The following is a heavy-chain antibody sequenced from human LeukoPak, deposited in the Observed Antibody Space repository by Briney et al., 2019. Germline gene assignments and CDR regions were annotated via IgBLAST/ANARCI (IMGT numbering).Heavy chain of an antibody. V-gene: IGHV1-69*01. D-gene: IGHD6-19*01. CDR3: ARDLIAVAGTDWFDP. Sequence: SVKVSCKASGGTFSSYAISWVRQAPGQGLEWMGGIIPIFGTANYAQKFQGKVTITADESTSTAYMELSSLRSEDTAVYYCARDLIAVAGTDWFDPWGQGTLVTVSS. CDR1: GGTFSSYA. CDR2: IIPIFGTA. J-gene: IGHJ5*02.